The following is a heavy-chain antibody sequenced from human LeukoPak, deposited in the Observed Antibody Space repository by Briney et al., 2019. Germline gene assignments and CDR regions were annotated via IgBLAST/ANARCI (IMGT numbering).Heavy chain of an antibody. J-gene: IGHJ4*02. CDR3: ARLRATTTLRKLVQDFDY. V-gene: IGHV4-4*02. D-gene: IGHD6-13*01. CDR2: IYHSGNT. CDR1: GGSISSSNW. Sequence: LETLSLTCTVSGGSISSSNWWSWVRQSPGKGLDWIGEIYHSGNTNYNPSLKSRVTISVDTSKNQFSLKLSSVTAADTAVYYCARLRATTTLRKLVQDFDYWGQGTLVTVSS.